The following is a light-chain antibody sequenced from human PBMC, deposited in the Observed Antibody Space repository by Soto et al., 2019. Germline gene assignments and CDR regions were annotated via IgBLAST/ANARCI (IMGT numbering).Light chain of an antibody. CDR3: SSYTSSSTRV. V-gene: IGLV2-14*01. CDR2: DVS. CDR1: TSVVGGYNY. J-gene: IGLJ1*01. Sequence: QSALTQPASVSGSPEQSITFSCTGTTSVVGGYNYVSWYQQHPGKAPKLMIYDVSNRPSGVSNRFSGSKSGNTASLSISGLQAEDEADYYCSSYTSSSTRVFGTGTKVTVL.